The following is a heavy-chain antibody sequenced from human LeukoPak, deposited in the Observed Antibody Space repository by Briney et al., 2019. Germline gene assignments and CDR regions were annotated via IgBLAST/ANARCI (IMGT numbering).Heavy chain of an antibody. V-gene: IGHV3-23*01. Sequence: PGGSLRLSCAASGFTFSNYAMSWVRQAPGKGLEWVSGISANGGRTYYADSVKGRFTIPRDKSKNTLYLQMNSLGAEDTAVYYCGKDPNGDYVGGFDMWGQGTMVTVSS. J-gene: IGHJ3*02. CDR1: GFTFSNYA. CDR2: ISANGGRT. CDR3: GKDPNGDYVGGFDM. D-gene: IGHD3-16*01.